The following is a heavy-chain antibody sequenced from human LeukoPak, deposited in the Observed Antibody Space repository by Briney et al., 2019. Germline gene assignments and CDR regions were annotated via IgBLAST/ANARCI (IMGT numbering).Heavy chain of an antibody. CDR2: ITPSGGT. D-gene: IGHD5-24*01. J-gene: IGHJ4*02. Sequence: ASVKVSCKASGYTFTSFVISWVRQAPGQGLEWMGWITPSGGTNYPQKFQGRVAITRDTSITTAYMDLSRLTSDDTAVYYCARDRYGDGFAHFDYWGQGALVTVSS. CDR1: GYTFTSFV. CDR3: ARDRYGDGFAHFDY. V-gene: IGHV1-2*02.